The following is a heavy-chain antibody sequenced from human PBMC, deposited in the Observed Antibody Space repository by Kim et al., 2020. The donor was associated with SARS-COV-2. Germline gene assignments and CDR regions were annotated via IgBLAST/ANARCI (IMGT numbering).Heavy chain of an antibody. CDR2: MNPNSGNT. Sequence: ASVKVSCKASGYTFTSYDINWVRQATGQVLEWMGWMNPNSGNTGYAQKFQGRVTMTRNTSISTAYMELSSLRSEDTAVYYCARIGAPPSHDAFDIWGQGTMVTVSS. J-gene: IGHJ3*02. V-gene: IGHV1-8*01. D-gene: IGHD1-26*01. CDR3: ARIGAPPSHDAFDI. CDR1: GYTFTSYD.